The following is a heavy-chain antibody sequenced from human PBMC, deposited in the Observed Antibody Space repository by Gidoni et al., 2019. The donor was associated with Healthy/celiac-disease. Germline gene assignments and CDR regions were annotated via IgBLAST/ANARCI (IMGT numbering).Heavy chain of an antibody. J-gene: IGHJ6*02. V-gene: IGHV1-58*01. D-gene: IGHD2-2*01. CDR1: GFTFTTSA. CDR2: IVVGSGNT. Sequence: QMQLVQSGPEVKKPGTSVKVSCKASGFTFTTSAVQCVLQARGQRLEWIGWIVVGSGNTNYAQKFQERVTITRDMSTSTAYMELSSLRSEDTAVYYCAAAPDPGGYCSSTSCRQTHYYYGMDVWGQGTTVTVSS. CDR3: AAAPDPGGYCSSTSCRQTHYYYGMDV.